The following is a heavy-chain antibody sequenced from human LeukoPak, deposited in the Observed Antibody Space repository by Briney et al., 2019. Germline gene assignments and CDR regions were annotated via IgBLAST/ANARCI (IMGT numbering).Heavy chain of an antibody. Sequence: GGSLRLSCAASEFTFSSYWMSWVRQAPGKGLEWVANIKQDGSEKYVDSVKGRFTISRDNAKNSLYLQMNSLRAEDTAVYYCARVEETLTTAAIIRKYYYYYYYMDVWGKGTTVTVSS. D-gene: IGHD4-11*01. J-gene: IGHJ6*03. CDR3: ARVEETLTTAAIIRKYYYYYYYMDV. CDR1: EFTFSSYW. CDR2: IKQDGSEK. V-gene: IGHV3-7*01.